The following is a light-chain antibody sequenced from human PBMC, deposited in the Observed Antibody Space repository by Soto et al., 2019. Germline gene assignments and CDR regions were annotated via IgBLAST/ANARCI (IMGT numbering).Light chain of an antibody. V-gene: IGKV1-5*01. J-gene: IGKJ4*01. Sequence: DIQMTQSPSTLPASVGDRVTITCRASQSISTWLAWYQQQPGKAPNLLITDASSLEGGVPSRFSGSGSGTEFTLTISSLQPDDFATYYCQQYKTYPISFGGGTRVEIK. CDR1: QSISTW. CDR3: QQYKTYPIS. CDR2: DAS.